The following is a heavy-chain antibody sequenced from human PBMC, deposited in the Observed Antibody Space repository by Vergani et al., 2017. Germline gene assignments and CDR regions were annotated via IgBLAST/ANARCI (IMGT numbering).Heavy chain of an antibody. V-gene: IGHV1-8*01. CDR1: GYTFTSYD. J-gene: IGHJ4*02. CDR3: ARAFRAENRYDWWGGTSYGFDY. D-gene: IGHD3-3*01. CDR2: MNRNSGNT. Sequence: QVQLVQSGAEVKKPGASVKVSCKASGYTFTSYDINWVRQATGQGLEWMGWMNRNSGNTGYAQKFQGRVTMTRNTSISTAYMELRSLRSENTAVDYCARAFRAENRYDWWGGTSYGFDYWGQGTLVTVAS.